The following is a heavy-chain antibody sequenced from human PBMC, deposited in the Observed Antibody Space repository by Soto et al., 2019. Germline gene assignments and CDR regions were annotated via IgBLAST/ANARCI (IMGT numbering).Heavy chain of an antibody. V-gene: IGHV1-18*04. CDR1: GYTFTSYG. J-gene: IGHJ5*02. D-gene: IGHD3-16*02. CDR3: AAHSGITFGGVIAKNWFDP. Sequence: ASVKVSCKASGYTFTSYGISWVRQAPGQGLEWMGWISAYTGNTNYARKLQGRVTMTTDTSTSTAYMELRSRRSDDTAVYYCAAHSGITFGGVIAKNWFDPWG. CDR2: ISAYTGNT.